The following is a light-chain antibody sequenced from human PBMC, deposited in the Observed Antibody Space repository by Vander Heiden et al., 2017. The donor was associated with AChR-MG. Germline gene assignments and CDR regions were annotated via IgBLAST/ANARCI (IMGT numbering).Light chain of an antibody. Sequence: SYVLTQAPSLSVAPGHTPRLTCGGQSIGSKSIHWYQQKPGHAAVLVVHDDSDRPSGIPARFSGSNSGNTATLTISRVEDGDEADYYCQVWDSSVDHVDFGGGTKLTVL. CDR3: QVWDSSVDHVD. J-gene: IGLJ2*01. CDR1: SIGSKS. V-gene: IGLV3-21*02. CDR2: DDS.